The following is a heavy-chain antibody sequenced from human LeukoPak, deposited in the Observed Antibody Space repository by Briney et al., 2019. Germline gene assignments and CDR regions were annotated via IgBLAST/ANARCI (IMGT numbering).Heavy chain of an antibody. J-gene: IGHJ6*03. V-gene: IGHV3-7*01. Sequence: GGSLRLSCAASGFTFSTYWMNWVRQAPGKGLEWVANIKEDGSEKDYVDSVKGRFTISRDNAKNSLYLQMNSLRAEDTAVYYCARDKFDIVVATTIYYYYYMDVWGKGTTVTVSS. CDR2: IKEDGSEK. CDR1: GFTFSTYW. D-gene: IGHD2-21*02. CDR3: ARDKFDIVVATTIYYYYYMDV.